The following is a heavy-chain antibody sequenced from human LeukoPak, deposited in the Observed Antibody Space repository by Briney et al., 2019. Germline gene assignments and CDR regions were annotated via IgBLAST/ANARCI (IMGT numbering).Heavy chain of an antibody. D-gene: IGHD4-17*01. Sequence: GGSLRLSCSSSGFTFSTYGMHWVRQAPGKGLEWLTFIQYDGSSKDYADSVKGRFTISRDNSKNTLYLQMNSLRAEDTAVYYCAKGLRSLAATTDPDYWGQGTLVTVSS. CDR2: IQYDGSSK. V-gene: IGHV3-30*02. CDR1: GFTFSTYG. J-gene: IGHJ4*02. CDR3: AKGLRSLAATTDPDY.